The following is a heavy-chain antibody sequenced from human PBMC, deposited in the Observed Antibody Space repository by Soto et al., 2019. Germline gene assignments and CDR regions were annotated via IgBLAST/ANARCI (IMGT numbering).Heavy chain of an antibody. D-gene: IGHD2-8*01. Sequence: QVQRVESGGGVVQPGRSLRLSCAASGFTFSRYGMHWVRQAPGKGLEWVAIIYYDGGNKYYADSVKGRFTISRDNSNNTVYMLLTSLSSEDTALDYWATLNGNFRADPWGQGTLVTVSS. CDR2: IYYDGGNK. J-gene: IGHJ5*02. V-gene: IGHV3-33*01. CDR3: ATLNGNFRADP. CDR1: GFTFSRYG.